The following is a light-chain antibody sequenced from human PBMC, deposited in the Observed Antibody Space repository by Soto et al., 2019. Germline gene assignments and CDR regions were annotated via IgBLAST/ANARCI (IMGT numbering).Light chain of an antibody. CDR2: GNN. V-gene: IGLV1-40*01. CDR3: QSYDNSLSGSRV. Sequence: QSLLTQPPSVSGAPGQRVTISCTGSSSNIGAGYDVHWYQQLPGTAPRLLIYGNNNRPSGVPDRFSGSKSGTSASLAITGLQAEDEADYYCQSYDNSLSGSRVFGGGTQLTVL. J-gene: IGLJ2*01. CDR1: SSNIGAGYD.